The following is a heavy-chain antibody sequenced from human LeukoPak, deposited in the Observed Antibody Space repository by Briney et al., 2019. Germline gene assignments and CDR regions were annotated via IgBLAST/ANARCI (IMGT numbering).Heavy chain of an antibody. Sequence: PGRSLRLSCTASGFTFSSYGMHWVRQAPGKGLEWVAFIRYDGSNKYYAESVKGRFTISRDNSKNTLYLQMNSLRAEDTAVYYCAKVDDFWSGYYEKELDYWGQGTLVTVSS. CDR1: GFTFSSYG. CDR2: IRYDGSNK. CDR3: AKVDDFWSGYYEKELDY. V-gene: IGHV3-30*02. D-gene: IGHD3-3*01. J-gene: IGHJ4*02.